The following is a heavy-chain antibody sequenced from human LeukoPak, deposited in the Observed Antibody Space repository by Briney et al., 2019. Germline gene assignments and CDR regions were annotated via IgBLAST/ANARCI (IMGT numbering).Heavy chain of an antibody. D-gene: IGHD2-21*02. CDR3: ARALGVAYCGGDCYSPRYFDY. CDR1: GGSFSGYY. Sequence: SETLSLTCAVNGGSFSGYYWSWIRQPPANGLYLIGEINHTGSTNYNPSLKSRVTISVDTSKNQFSLKLSSVTAADTAVYYCARALGVAYCGGDCYSPRYFDYWGQGTLVTVSS. J-gene: IGHJ4*02. CDR2: INHTGST. V-gene: IGHV4-34*01.